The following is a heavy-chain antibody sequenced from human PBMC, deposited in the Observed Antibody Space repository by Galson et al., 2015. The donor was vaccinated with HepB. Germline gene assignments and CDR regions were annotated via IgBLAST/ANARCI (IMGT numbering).Heavy chain of an antibody. CDR3: ARDPLLRYFDWLSPQFDY. J-gene: IGHJ4*02. Sequence: SLRLSCAASGFTFSDYYMSWIRQAPGKGLEWVSYISSSSSYTNYADSVKGRFTISRDNAKNSLYLQMNSLRAEDTAVYYCARDPLLRYFDWLSPQFDYWGQGTLVTVSS. CDR2: ISSSSSYT. D-gene: IGHD3-9*01. V-gene: IGHV3-11*06. CDR1: GFTFSDYY.